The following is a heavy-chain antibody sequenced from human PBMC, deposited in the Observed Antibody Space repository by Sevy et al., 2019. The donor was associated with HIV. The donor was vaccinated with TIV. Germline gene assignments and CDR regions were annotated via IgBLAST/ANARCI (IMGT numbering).Heavy chain of an antibody. V-gene: IGHV4-59*11. J-gene: IGHJ4*02. Sequence: SETLSLTCTVSDGSISSHYWGWIRQPPGMGLQWIGYIYYSGSTNYNPSLKSRVTMSLDTSKNQFSLKLRSVTAADTAVYYCARLLRYNPCFDYWGQGALVTVSS. CDR1: DGSISSHY. CDR2: IYYSGST. CDR3: ARLLRYNPCFDY. D-gene: IGHD1-1*01.